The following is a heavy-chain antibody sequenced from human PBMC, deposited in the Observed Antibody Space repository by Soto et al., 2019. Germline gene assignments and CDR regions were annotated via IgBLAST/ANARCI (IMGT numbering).Heavy chain of an antibody. D-gene: IGHD5-12*01. J-gene: IGHJ4*02. Sequence: GGSLRLSCAASGFAFSDYYMGWIRQAPGKGLEWVSYISSSGSSMYYADSVKGRFTISRDNAKNSLYLQMNSLRAEDTAVYYCASVYSGYDRFDYWGQGTLVTVSS. CDR3: ASVYSGYDRFDY. CDR1: GFAFSDYY. CDR2: ISSSGSSM. V-gene: IGHV3-11*01.